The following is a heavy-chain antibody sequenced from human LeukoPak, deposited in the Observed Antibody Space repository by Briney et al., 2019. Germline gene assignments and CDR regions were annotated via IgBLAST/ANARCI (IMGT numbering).Heavy chain of an antibody. CDR3: ARQVGYCSGGSCYYDAFDI. CDR1: GYSFTNYW. J-gene: IGHJ3*02. D-gene: IGHD2-15*01. V-gene: IGHV5-51*01. CDR2: IYPGDSDT. Sequence: GESLKISCKGSGYSFTNYWIGWVRQMPGKGLEWMGSIYPGDSDTRYSPSFQGQVTISADKSISTAYLQWSSLKASDTAMYYCARQVGYCSGGSCYYDAFDIWGQGTMVTVSS.